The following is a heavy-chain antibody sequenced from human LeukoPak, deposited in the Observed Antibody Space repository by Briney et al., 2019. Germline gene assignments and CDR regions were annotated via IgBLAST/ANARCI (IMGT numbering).Heavy chain of an antibody. D-gene: IGHD2-2*03. CDR2: ISAYDGKT. CDR3: ATLKRVDIVVVPANRFDY. CDR1: GYTFTTYG. V-gene: IGHV1-18*01. J-gene: IGHJ4*02. Sequence: ASVKVSCKASGYTFTTYGINWVRQAPGQGLEWMGWISAYDGKTNYVQKFQGRVTMTTDTSTTTAYMELRSLRSDDTAVYYCATLKRVDIVVVPANRFDYWGQGTLVTVSS.